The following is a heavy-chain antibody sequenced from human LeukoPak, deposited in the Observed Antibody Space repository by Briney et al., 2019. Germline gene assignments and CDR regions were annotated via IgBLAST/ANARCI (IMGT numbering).Heavy chain of an antibody. D-gene: IGHD3-22*01. CDR1: GDSVSSGYYY. V-gene: IGHV4-61*01. Sequence: SETLSLTCIVSGDSVSSGYYYWSWIRQPPGKGLEWIGNIYYSGRTNYNPSLKSRVTISVDTSKNQFSLKLSSVTAADTAVYYCARDYSGDYDSSGYLYYLDYWGQEFLVTVSS. J-gene: IGHJ4*02. CDR2: IYYSGRT. CDR3: ARDYSGDYDSSGYLYYLDY.